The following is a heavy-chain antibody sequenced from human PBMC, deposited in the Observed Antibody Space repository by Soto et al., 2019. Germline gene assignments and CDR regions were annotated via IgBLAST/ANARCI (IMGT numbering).Heavy chain of an antibody. CDR1: GYTFTSYG. J-gene: IGHJ6*03. CDR3: ARDARYIAAAGTFDYYYMDV. V-gene: IGHV1-18*01. D-gene: IGHD6-13*01. CDR2: ISAYNGNT. Sequence: GASVKVSCKASGYTFTSYGISWVRQAPGQGLEWMGWISAYNGNTNYARKLQGRVTMTTDTSTSTAYMELRSLRSDDTAVYYCARDARYIAAAGTFDYYYMDVWGKGTTVTVSS.